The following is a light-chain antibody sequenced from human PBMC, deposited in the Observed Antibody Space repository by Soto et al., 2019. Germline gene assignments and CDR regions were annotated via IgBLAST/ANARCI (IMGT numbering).Light chain of an antibody. J-gene: IGKJ1*01. V-gene: IGKV3-20*01. CDR1: QSVSSSA. CDR3: QYYGTSPQT. CDR2: GAS. Sequence: ESVLTQSPGTLSLSPGERASLACRASQSVSSSALAWYQQKPGQAPRRLIYGASSRATGIPDRFSGSGSGTDFTLTISRLEPEDFAVYYCQYYGTSPQTFGQGTKVDIK.